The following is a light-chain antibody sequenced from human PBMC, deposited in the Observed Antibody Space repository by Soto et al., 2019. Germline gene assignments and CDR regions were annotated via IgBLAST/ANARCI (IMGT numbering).Light chain of an antibody. Sequence: QAVVTQEPSLTVSPGGTVTLTCASSTGAVTSDNYPNWFQLKPGQAPKSMIYSISNKHSWTPARFSGYLLGGKAALTLSGVQPEDEAEYYCLLYYGGVYVFGSGTTLTVL. V-gene: IGLV7-43*01. J-gene: IGLJ1*01. CDR3: LLYYGGVYV. CDR2: SIS. CDR1: TGAVTSDNY.